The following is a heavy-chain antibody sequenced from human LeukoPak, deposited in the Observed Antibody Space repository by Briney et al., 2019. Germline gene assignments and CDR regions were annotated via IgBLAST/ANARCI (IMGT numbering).Heavy chain of an antibody. V-gene: IGHV3-23*01. Sequence: PGGSLRLSCAASGFTFSSYAMSWVRQAPGKGLEWVSAISGSGGSTYYADSVKGRFTISRDNSKNTLYLQMNSLRAEDTAVYYCARKGGSSWSPGVDYWGQGTLATVSS. D-gene: IGHD6-13*01. CDR2: ISGSGGST. CDR3: ARKGGSSWSPGVDY. CDR1: GFTFSSYA. J-gene: IGHJ4*02.